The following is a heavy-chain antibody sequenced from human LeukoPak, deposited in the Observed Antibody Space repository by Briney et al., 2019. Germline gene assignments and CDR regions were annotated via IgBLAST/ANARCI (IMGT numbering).Heavy chain of an antibody. CDR3: ARDQGLLWFGELFIGDY. D-gene: IGHD3-10*01. Sequence: WASVKVSCKASGYTFTSYGISGVRQAPGQGLEWMGWISAYNGNTNYAQKLQGRVTMTTDTSTSTAYMELRSLRSDDTAVYYCARDQGLLWFGELFIGDYWGQGTLVTVSS. J-gene: IGHJ4*02. CDR1: GYTFTSYG. CDR2: ISAYNGNT. V-gene: IGHV1-18*04.